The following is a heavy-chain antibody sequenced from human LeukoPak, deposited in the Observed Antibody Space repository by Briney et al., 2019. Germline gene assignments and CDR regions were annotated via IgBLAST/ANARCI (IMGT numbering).Heavy chain of an antibody. CDR1: GASVRGSY. CDR3: ARSNGFAAIDS. J-gene: IGHJ4*02. D-gene: IGHD2-8*01. V-gene: IGHV4-4*07. Sequence: SETLSLTCSVSGASVRGSYWSWIRQPAGRGLEWIGRIYSSGSVNYNPSLKSRVTMSIDTSQNQFSLKLNSATAADTAVYYCARSNGFAAIDSWAQGTLVTVSS. CDR2: IYSSGSV.